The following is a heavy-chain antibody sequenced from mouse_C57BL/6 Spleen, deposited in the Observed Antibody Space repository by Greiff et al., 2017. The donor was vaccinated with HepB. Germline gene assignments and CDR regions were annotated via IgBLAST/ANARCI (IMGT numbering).Heavy chain of an antibody. CDR3: ARRRFGYAMDY. V-gene: IGHV5-17*01. Sequence: EVNLVESGGGLVKPGGSLKLSCAASGFTFSDYGMHWVRQAPEKGLEWVAYISSGSSTIYYADTVKGRFTISRDNAKNTLFLQMTSLRSEDTAMYYCARRRFGYAMDYWGQGTSVTVSS. J-gene: IGHJ4*01. CDR1: GFTFSDYG. CDR2: ISSGSSTI.